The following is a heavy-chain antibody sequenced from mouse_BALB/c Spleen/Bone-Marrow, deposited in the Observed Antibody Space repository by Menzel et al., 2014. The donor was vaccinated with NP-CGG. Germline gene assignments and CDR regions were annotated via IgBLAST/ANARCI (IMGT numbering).Heavy chain of an antibody. Sequence: VQVVESGPGLVAPSQSLSITCTDSGLSLTSYGLHWVRQPPGKGLEWLGAIWAGGRTNYNSALMSRPSITKDNSKSQVFLEMDSLQTDDTAMYYCARVFTTATWGFAYWGQGTLVTVSA. J-gene: IGHJ3*01. CDR3: ARVFTTATWGFAY. CDR1: GLSLTSYG. D-gene: IGHD1-2*01. V-gene: IGHV2-9*02. CDR2: IWAGGRT.